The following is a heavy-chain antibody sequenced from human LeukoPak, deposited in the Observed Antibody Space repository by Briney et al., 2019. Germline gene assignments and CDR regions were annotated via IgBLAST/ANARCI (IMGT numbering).Heavy chain of an antibody. Sequence: ASVKVSCKASGYTFTSDINWVRQATGQGLEWMGWMNPKSGNTDYAQKIQGRVTMTRDTSICTAYMELSSLRSEDTAIYYCARGAVRGDCSGGSCYFFDSWGQGTLVTVSP. D-gene: IGHD2-15*01. CDR2: MNPKSGNT. J-gene: IGHJ4*02. V-gene: IGHV1-8*01. CDR1: GYTFTSD. CDR3: ARGAVRGDCSGGSCYFFDS.